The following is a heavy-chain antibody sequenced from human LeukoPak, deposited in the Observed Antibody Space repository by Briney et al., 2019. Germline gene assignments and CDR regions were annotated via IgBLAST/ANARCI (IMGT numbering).Heavy chain of an antibody. CDR2: MNPNSGNT. V-gene: IGHV1-8*03. J-gene: IGHJ6*03. CDR3: ARGFAGSYYYYYYMDV. CDR1: GYTFTSYD. Sequence: ASVKVSCKVSGYTFTSYDINWVRQATGQGLEWMGWMNPNSGNTGYAQKFQGRVTITRNTSISTAYMELSSLRSEDTAVYYCARGFAGSYYYYYYMDVWGKGTTVTVSS.